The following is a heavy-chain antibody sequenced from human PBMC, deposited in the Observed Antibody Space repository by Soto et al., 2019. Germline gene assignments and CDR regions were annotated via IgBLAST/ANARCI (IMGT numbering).Heavy chain of an antibody. CDR1: GCSLSSGYDY. J-gene: IGHJ3*02. V-gene: IGHV4-61*01. CDR3: ARDSPYCPTTRCYRAIDI. Sequence: PSETLSLTCTFAGCSLSSGYDYLSWIRPPPGKGLEWIGYIYYSGNTRYNPSLESRVTISADTSKNQFSLTLTSVTAADTAVYYCARDSPYCPTTRCYRAIDIWGQGTMVTVSS. CDR2: IYYSGNT. D-gene: IGHD2-2*02.